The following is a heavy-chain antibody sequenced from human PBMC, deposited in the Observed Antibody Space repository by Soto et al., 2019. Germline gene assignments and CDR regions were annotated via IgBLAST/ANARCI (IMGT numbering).Heavy chain of an antibody. D-gene: IGHD2-15*01. Sequence: GESLKISCQGSGYRFTGFWLNWVRQRPGKGLEWVGRIDPNDSFINYSPPFEGHVTISADKSISTAYLPWTRLQAADTAIYYCARPASGGSRDALDIWGQGTMVTVSS. CDR1: GYRFTGFW. V-gene: IGHV5-10-1*01. J-gene: IGHJ3*02. CDR2: IDPNDSFI. CDR3: ARPASGGSRDALDI.